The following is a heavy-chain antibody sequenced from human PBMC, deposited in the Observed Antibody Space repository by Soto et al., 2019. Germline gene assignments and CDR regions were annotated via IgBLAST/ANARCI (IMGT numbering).Heavy chain of an antibody. V-gene: IGHV4-39*01. CDR1: GGSISTSSYY. CDR3: ARDYDSSGDY. J-gene: IGHJ4*02. Sequence: PSETLSLTCTVSGGSISTSSYYWGWIRHPPGKGLEWIGSIYYSGSTYYNPSLKSRVTISVDTSKNQFSLKLSSVTAADTAVYYCARDYDSSGDYWGQGTLVTVSS. D-gene: IGHD3-22*01. CDR2: IYYSGST.